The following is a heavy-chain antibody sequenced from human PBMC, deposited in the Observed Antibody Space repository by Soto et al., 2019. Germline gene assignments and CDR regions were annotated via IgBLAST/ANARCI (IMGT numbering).Heavy chain of an antibody. Sequence: EVQLLESGGGLVQPGGSLRLSCAASGFTFSSYAMSWVRQAPGKGLEWVSAISGSGGSTYYADSVKGRFTISRDNSKNTLYLQMNSLRAEDTAVYYCARVYYGLHLTTSYFDYWGQGTLVTVSS. V-gene: IGHV3-23*01. CDR2: ISGSGGST. CDR1: GFTFSSYA. J-gene: IGHJ4*02. CDR3: ARVYYGLHLTTSYFDY. D-gene: IGHD4-17*01.